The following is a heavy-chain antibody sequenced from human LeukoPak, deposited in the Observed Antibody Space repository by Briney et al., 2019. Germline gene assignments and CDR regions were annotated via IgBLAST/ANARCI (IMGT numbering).Heavy chain of an antibody. J-gene: IGHJ4*02. CDR2: ISGSGGST. V-gene: IGHV3-23*01. Sequence: GGSMRLSCAASGFTFSSYAMSWVRQAPGKGLEWVSAISGSGGSTYYADSVKGRFTISRDNSKNTLYLQMNSLRAEDTAVYYCAKGMYYYGSGSLGFDYWGQGTLVTVSS. D-gene: IGHD3-10*01. CDR1: GFTFSSYA. CDR3: AKGMYYYGSGSLGFDY.